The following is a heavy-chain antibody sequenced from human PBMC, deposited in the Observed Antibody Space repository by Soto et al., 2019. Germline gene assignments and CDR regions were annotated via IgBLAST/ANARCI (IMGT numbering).Heavy chain of an antibody. D-gene: IGHD1-26*01. CDR1: GFTFSSYA. CDR3: AKDASGNYFDRWFDP. J-gene: IGHJ5*02. CDR2: ISYDGSNK. V-gene: IGHV3-30-3*01. Sequence: GGSLRLSCAASGFTFSSYAMHWVRQAPGKGLEWVAVISYDGSNKYYADSVKGRFTISRDNSKNTLYLQMNSLRAEDTAVYYCAKDASGNYFDRWFDPWGQGTLVTVSS.